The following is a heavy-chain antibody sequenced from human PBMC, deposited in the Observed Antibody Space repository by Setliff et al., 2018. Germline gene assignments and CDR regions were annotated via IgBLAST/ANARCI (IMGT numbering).Heavy chain of an antibody. J-gene: IGHJ5*02. V-gene: IGHV4-34*01. Sequence: SETLSLTCAVSGGSFSYYYWSWVRQSPGRGLEWIGRRGPNGSTNYNPSLGSRATISFDSSKIELSLKLSSVTAADTAVYYCARRPSGGWFLNWFDPWGQGTLVTVSS. CDR2: RGPNGST. CDR1: GGSFSYYY. CDR3: ARRPSGGWFLNWFDP. D-gene: IGHD6-19*01.